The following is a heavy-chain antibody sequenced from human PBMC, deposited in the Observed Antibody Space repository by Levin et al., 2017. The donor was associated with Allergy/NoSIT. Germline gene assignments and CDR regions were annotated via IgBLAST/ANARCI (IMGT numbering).Heavy chain of an antibody. CDR1: GYSFTSYW. J-gene: IGHJ3*02. CDR2: IYPGDSDT. Sequence: GGSLRLSCKGSGYSFTSYWIGWVRQMPGKGLEWMGIIYPGDSDTRYSPSFQGQVTISADKSISTAYLQWSSLKASDTAMYYCARHRVFAGTFTTNDAFDIWGQGTMVTVSS. V-gene: IGHV5-51*01. CDR3: ARHRVFAGTFTTNDAFDI. D-gene: IGHD1-1*01.